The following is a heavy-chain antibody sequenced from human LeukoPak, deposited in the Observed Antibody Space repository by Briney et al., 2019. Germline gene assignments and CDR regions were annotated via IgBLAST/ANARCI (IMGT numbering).Heavy chain of an antibody. V-gene: IGHV4-39*01. CDR2: IYYSGST. CDR1: GGSISSSSYY. CDR3: ARPSSGYYSLFDY. J-gene: IGHJ4*02. Sequence: SETLSLTCTVSGGSISSSSYYWGWIRQPPGKGLEWIGSIYYSGSTYYNPSLKSRVTISVDTSKNQFSLKLSSVTAADTAVYYCARPSSGYYSLFDYWGQGTLVTVSS. D-gene: IGHD3-22*01.